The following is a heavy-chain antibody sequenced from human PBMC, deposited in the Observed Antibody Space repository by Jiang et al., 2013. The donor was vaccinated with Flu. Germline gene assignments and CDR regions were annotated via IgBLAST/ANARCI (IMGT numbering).Heavy chain of an antibody. V-gene: IGHV4-39*07. Sequence: ETLSLTCTVSGGSVTSETYYWVWIRQPPGRGLEWIGSIYYSGSTYYNPSLKSRVTMSVDTSKNQFSLRLTSVTAADTAVYFCARAQKYSGFELPYFDHWGQGTLVTASS. CDR1: GGSVTSETYY. J-gene: IGHJ4*02. D-gene: IGHD5-12*01. CDR3: ARAQKYSGFELPYFDH. CDR2: IYYSGST.